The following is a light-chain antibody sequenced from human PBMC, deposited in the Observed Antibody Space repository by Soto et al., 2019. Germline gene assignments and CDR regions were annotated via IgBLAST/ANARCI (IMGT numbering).Light chain of an antibody. CDR3: HVWAISSENVV. J-gene: IGLJ2*01. CDR1: NIGSKR. Sequence: SYELTQPPSVSVAPGKTARITCVGNNIGSKRVHWYQQKPGQAPVLVIYYDNDRPSGIPERFSGSNSGNTATLTISRVEAGDEDDYYCHVWAISSENVVFGGGTKLTVL. CDR2: YDN. V-gene: IGLV3-21*04.